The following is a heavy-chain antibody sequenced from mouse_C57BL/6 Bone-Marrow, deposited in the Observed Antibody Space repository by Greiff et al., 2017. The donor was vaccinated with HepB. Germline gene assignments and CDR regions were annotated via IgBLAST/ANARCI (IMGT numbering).Heavy chain of an antibody. CDR3: TTVTTVKRAY. J-gene: IGHJ3*01. D-gene: IGHD1-1*01. CDR1: GFNIKDDY. V-gene: IGHV14-4*01. CDR2: IDPENGDT. Sequence: DVQLQESGAELVRPGASVKLSCTASGFNIKDDYMHWVKQRPEQGLEWIGWIDPENGDTEYASKFQGKATITADTSSNTAYLQLSSLTSEDTAVYYCTTVTTVKRAYWGQGTLVTVSA.